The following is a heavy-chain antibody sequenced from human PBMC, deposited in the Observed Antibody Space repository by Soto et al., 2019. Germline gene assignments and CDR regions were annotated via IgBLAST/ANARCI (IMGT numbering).Heavy chain of an antibody. D-gene: IGHD2-15*01. CDR3: ARASCGDTCYYRIDY. J-gene: IGHJ4*02. Sequence: EVQLLESGGGLVQPGGSLRLSCAAADSTFDSHAMSWVRRAPGKGLEWVSSITGGGDITYYADSVKGRFTISRDNFKNTRYLQMHSLRGEDTAVYYCARASCGDTCYYRIDYWGQGTLVTVSS. V-gene: IGHV3-23*01. CDR2: ITGGGDIT. CDR1: DSTFDSHA.